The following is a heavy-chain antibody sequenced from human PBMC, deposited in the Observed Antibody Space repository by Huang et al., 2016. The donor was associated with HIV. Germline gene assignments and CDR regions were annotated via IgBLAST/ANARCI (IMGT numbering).Heavy chain of an antibody. Sequence: QVQLVESGGGVVRPGGSPRLSCAASGFTFGSYGMHWLRQTPGRGCGGLTCVRRDGIDKRYADSVKGRFTISRDNSKDMLYLEMSRLRLEDTGVYYCARTIAVSGTAYWGQGTLVTVSS. V-gene: IGHV3-30*02. D-gene: IGHD6-19*01. CDR1: GFTFGSYG. J-gene: IGHJ4*02. CDR2: VRRDGIDK. CDR3: ARTIAVSGTAY.